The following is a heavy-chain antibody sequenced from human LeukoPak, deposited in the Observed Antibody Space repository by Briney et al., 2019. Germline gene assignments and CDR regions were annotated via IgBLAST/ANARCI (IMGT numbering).Heavy chain of an antibody. D-gene: IGHD6-19*01. CDR3: ARRAGYSSGWYYFDY. CDR1: GGSISSSSYY. Sequence: SETLSLTCTVSGGSISSSSYYWGWIRQPPGKGLEWIGYIYYSGSTNYNPSLKSRVTISVDTSKNQFSLKLSSVTAADTAVYYCARRAGYSSGWYYFDYWGQGTLVTVSS. CDR2: IYYSGST. J-gene: IGHJ4*02. V-gene: IGHV4-61*05.